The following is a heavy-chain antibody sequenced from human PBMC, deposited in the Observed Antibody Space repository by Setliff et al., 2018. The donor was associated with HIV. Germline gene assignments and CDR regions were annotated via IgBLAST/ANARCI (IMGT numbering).Heavy chain of an antibody. CDR3: ARYFCPNDICSGFDI. J-gene: IGHJ4*02. CDR1: GYTFTSYG. Sequence: ASVKVSCKASGYTFTSYGISWVRQAPGQGLEWMGWIISYNDNINYAQKFQGRVTMTTDTSTSTAYMELRSLRSDDTAVYYCARYFCPNDICSGFDIWGRGILVTVSS. CDR2: IISYNDNI. V-gene: IGHV1-18*01. D-gene: IGHD3-10*02.